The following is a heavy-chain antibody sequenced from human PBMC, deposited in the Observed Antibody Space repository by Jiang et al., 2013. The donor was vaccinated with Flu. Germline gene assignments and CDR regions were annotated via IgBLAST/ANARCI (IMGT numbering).Heavy chain of an antibody. D-gene: IGHD2-21*02. V-gene: IGHV4-59*01. CDR3: ARDIYSYCGGDCYPAGSFDV. J-gene: IGHJ3*01. CDR2: IYYSGSA. Sequence: LLKPSETLSLTCTISSGSISSYYWSWIRQPPGKGLEWIGYIYYSGSANYNPSLKSRVTISVDTSKNQFSLKLSSVTAADTAVYYCARDIYSYCGGDCYPAGSFDVWGQGTMVTVSS. CDR1: SGSISSYY.